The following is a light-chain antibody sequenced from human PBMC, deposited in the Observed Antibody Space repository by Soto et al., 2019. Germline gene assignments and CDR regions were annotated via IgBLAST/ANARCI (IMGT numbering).Light chain of an antibody. Sequence: VLTQPASVSGSPGQSITISCTGTSSDVVGYNYVSWYQQHPGKAPKLMIYDVSNRPSGVSNRFSGSKSGNTASLTISGLQAEDEADYYCSSYTSSSTLLYVFGTGTKVTVL. V-gene: IGLV2-14*01. CDR3: SSYTSSSTLLYV. CDR2: DVS. CDR1: SSDVVGYNY. J-gene: IGLJ1*01.